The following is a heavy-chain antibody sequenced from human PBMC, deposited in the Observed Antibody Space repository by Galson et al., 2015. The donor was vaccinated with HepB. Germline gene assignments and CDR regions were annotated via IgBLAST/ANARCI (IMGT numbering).Heavy chain of an antibody. V-gene: IGHV3-11*01. CDR1: GFTFSDYY. J-gene: IGHJ4*02. Sequence: SLRLSCAASGFTFSDYYMSWIRQAPGKGLEWVSYISSSGSTIYYADSVKGRFTISRDNAKNSLYLQMNSLRAEDTAVYYCAREESSSWPVDYWGQGTLVTVSS. CDR2: ISSSGSTI. D-gene: IGHD6-13*01. CDR3: AREESSSWPVDY.